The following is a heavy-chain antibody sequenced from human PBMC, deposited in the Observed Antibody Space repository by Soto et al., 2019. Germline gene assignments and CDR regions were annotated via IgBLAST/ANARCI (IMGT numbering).Heavy chain of an antibody. V-gene: IGHV4-39*01. CDR2: IYYSGST. CDR1: GGSISSSSYY. CDR3: ASSKKTWIQLWSTGAFDI. J-gene: IGHJ3*02. Sequence: KPSETLSLTCTVSGGSISSSSYYWGWIRQPPGKGLEWIGSIYYSGSTYYNPSLKSRVTISVDTSKNQFSLKLSSVTAADTAVYYCASSKKTWIQLWSTGAFDIWGQGTMVTVSS. D-gene: IGHD5-18*01.